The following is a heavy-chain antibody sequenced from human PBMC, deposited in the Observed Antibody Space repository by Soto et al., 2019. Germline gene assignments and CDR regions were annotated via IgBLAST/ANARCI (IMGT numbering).Heavy chain of an antibody. J-gene: IGHJ4*02. CDR3: ARAAYPRPYYYDSSGGFWDY. Sequence: PGGSLRLSCAASGFTFSSYAMHWVRQAPGKGLEWVAVISYDGSNKYYADSVKGRFTISRDNSKNTLYLQMNSLRAEDTAVYYCARAAYPRPYYYDSSGGFWDYWGQGTLVTVSS. V-gene: IGHV3-30-3*01. CDR1: GFTFSSYA. D-gene: IGHD3-22*01. CDR2: ISYDGSNK.